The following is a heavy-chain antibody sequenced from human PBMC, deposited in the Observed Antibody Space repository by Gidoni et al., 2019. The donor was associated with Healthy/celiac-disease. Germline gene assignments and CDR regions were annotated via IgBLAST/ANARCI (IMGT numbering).Heavy chain of an antibody. CDR1: GCSISSSSYY. J-gene: IGHJ5*02. Sequence: QLQLQESGPGLVKPSETLSLTCTVSGCSISSSSYYWGWIRQPPGKGLEWIGSIYYSGSTYYNPSLKSRVTISVDTSKNQFSLKLSSVTAADTAVYYCARHGGDRGSIAARKLARRVGFDPWGQGTLVTVSS. CDR2: IYYSGST. D-gene: IGHD6-6*01. V-gene: IGHV4-39*01. CDR3: ARHGGDRGSIAARKLARRVGFDP.